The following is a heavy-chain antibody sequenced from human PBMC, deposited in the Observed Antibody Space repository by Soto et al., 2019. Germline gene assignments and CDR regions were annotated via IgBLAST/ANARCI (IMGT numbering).Heavy chain of an antibody. J-gene: IGHJ6*03. CDR2: IYWDNDK. V-gene: IGHV2-5*02. Sequence: GSGPTLVNPTQTLTLTCTFSGFSLSTSGVGVGWIRQPPGEALEWLALIYWDNDKRYSPSLKNRLTITKDTSKNQVVLTMTNMDPVDTATYYCAHRLSLSSTWNYGYMDVWGEGTTVTVSS. CDR1: GFSLSTSGVG. CDR3: AHRLSLSSTWNYGYMDV. D-gene: IGHD6-13*01.